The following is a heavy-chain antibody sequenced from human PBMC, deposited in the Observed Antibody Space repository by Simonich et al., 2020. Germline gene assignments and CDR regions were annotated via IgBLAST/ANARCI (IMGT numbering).Heavy chain of an antibody. CDR1: GYTFTSYG. Sequence: QVQLVQSGAEVKKPGASVKVSCKASGYTFTSYGISWVRQAPGQGLEGMGLIRAYNGNTNQAQKPQGRVTMTTDTSTSTAYMELRSLRSDDTAVYYCARSTTGTTAFDIWGQGTMVTVSS. CDR2: IRAYNGNT. D-gene: IGHD1-1*01. J-gene: IGHJ3*02. V-gene: IGHV1-18*01. CDR3: ARSTTGTTAFDI.